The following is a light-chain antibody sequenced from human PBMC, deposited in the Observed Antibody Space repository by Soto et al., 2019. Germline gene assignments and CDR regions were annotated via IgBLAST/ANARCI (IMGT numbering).Light chain of an antibody. CDR1: SSDVGAYNY. Sequence: QSVLTQPASVSGSPGQSITISCAGTSSDVGAYNYVSWYQHHPGKAPKLMIYDVNNRPSGDSNRFSGSKSGNTASLTISGFQVEDEADYYCSSWTSGATYVFGSGTKVTVL. CDR3: SSWTSGATYV. J-gene: IGLJ1*01. V-gene: IGLV2-14*03. CDR2: DVN.